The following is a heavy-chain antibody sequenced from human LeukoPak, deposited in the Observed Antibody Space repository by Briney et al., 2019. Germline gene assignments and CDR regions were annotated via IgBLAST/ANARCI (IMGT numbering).Heavy chain of an antibody. Sequence: SETLSLTCTVSGGSISSGSYYWSWIRQPAGKGLEWIGRIYTSGSINYNPSLKSRVTISVDTSKNQFSLKLSFATAADTAVYYCAREGYSGYDFDYWGQGTLVTVSS. V-gene: IGHV4-61*02. J-gene: IGHJ4*02. CDR1: GGSISSGSYY. CDR3: AREGYSGYDFDY. D-gene: IGHD5-12*01. CDR2: IYTSGSI.